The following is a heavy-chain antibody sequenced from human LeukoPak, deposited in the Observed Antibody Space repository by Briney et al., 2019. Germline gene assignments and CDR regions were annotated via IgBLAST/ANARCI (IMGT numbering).Heavy chain of an antibody. J-gene: IGHJ4*02. V-gene: IGHV4-39*01. CDR2: IYYSGST. CDR1: GGSISSSSYY. Sequence: SETLSLTCTVSGGSISSSSYYWGWIRQPPGKGLEWIGSIYYSGSTYYNPSLKSRVTISVDTSKNQFSLKLSSVTAADTAVYYCARRNRGEHFDYWGQGTLVTVSS. D-gene: IGHD3-10*01. CDR3: ARRNRGEHFDY.